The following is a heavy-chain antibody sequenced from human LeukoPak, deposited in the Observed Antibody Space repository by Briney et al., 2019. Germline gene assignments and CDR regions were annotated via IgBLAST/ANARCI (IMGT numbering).Heavy chain of an antibody. D-gene: IGHD3-10*01. CDR3: ARGHVLLWFGELDY. V-gene: IGHV1-3*01. CDR1: GYTFTSYA. J-gene: IGHJ4*02. Sequence: ASVKVSCKASGYTFTSYAMHWVRQAPGQRLEWMGWINAGNGNTKYSQEFQGRVTITRDTSASTAYKELSSLRSEDTAVYYCARGHVLLWFGELDYWGQGTLVTVSS. CDR2: INAGNGNT.